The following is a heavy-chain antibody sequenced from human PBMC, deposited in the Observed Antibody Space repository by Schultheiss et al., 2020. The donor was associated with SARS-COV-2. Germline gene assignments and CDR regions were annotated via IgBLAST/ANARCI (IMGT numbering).Heavy chain of an antibody. D-gene: IGHD3-22*01. CDR1: GGSFSVYY. CDR2: INHSGST. V-gene: IGHV4-34*01. CDR3: ARAPYDSSGTYFDY. Sequence: SETLSLTCAVYGGSFSVYYWTWIRQPPGKGLEWIGEINHSGSTNYNPSLKSRVTISVDKSKNQFSLKLSSVTAADTAVYYCARAPYDSSGTYFDYWGQGTLVTVSS. J-gene: IGHJ4*02.